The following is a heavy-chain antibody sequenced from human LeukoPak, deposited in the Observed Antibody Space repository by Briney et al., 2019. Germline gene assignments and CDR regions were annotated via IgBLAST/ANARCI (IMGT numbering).Heavy chain of an antibody. J-gene: IGHJ5*02. CDR3: ARLSSGYFKP. CDR1: GFTFSRYN. D-gene: IGHD3-22*01. Sequence: GGSLRLSCAASGFTFSRYNMNWVRQAPGKGLEWVSYISSSSSTIYYADSVKGRFTISRDNAKNSLYLQMNGLRAEDTAVYYCARLSSGYFKPWGQGTLVTVSS. V-gene: IGHV3-48*01. CDR2: ISSSSSTI.